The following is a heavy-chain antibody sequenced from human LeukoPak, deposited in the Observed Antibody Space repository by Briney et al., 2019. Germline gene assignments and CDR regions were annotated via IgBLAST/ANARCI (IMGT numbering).Heavy chain of an antibody. D-gene: IGHD2/OR15-2a*01. V-gene: IGHV3-64*01. CDR1: GFTFSSYA. Sequence: PGGSLRLSCAASGFTFSSYAMHWVRQAPGKGLEYVSAISSNGINTYYANSVKGRFTISRDNSKNTLYLQMGSLRAEDMAVYYCARWLSYYFDYWGQGSLVTVSS. CDR3: ARWLSYYFDY. J-gene: IGHJ4*02. CDR2: ISSNGINT.